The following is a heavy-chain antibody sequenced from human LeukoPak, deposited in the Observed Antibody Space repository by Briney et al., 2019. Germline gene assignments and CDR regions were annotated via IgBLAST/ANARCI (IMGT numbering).Heavy chain of an antibody. V-gene: IGHV4-34*08. CDR2: INHSGST. Sequence: PGGSLRLSCAASGFTFSDYYMSWIRQAPGKGLEWIGEINHSGSTNYNPSLKSRVTISVDTSKNQFSLKLSSVTAADTAVYYCAITRLYYDILTGYYPSPSFDYWGQGTLATVSS. CDR1: GFTFSDYY. J-gene: IGHJ4*02. D-gene: IGHD3-9*01. CDR3: AITRLYYDILTGYYPSPSFDY.